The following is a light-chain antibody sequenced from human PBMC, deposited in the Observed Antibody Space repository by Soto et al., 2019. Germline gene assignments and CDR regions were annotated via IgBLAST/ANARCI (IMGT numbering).Light chain of an antibody. CDR1: QGISSA. J-gene: IGKJ4*01. V-gene: IGKV1-13*02. Sequence: AIQLTQSPSSLSASVGDRVTITCRASQGISSALAWYQQKPGKAPNLLIYDASSLESGVPSRFSGSGSGTEFTLTISSLQPEDFATYYCQQFNSYITFGGGTKVEIK. CDR3: QQFNSYIT. CDR2: DAS.